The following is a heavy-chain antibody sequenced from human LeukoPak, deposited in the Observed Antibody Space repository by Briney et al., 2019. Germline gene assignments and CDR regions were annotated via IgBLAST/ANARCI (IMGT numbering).Heavy chain of an antibody. CDR2: INTYGSTT. Sequence: GGSLKLSCAASGFTFSSYWMHWVRQAPGKGLVWVSRINTYGSTTNYADYLKGRFTISRDNAKNTPYLQMNRLRAEDTAVYYCARERFDPWGQGTLVTVSS. CDR3: ARERFDP. J-gene: IGHJ5*02. V-gene: IGHV3-74*01. CDR1: GFTFSSYW.